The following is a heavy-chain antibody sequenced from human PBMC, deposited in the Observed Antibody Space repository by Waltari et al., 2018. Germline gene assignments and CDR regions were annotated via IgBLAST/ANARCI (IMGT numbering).Heavy chain of an antibody. Sequence: EVQLLDSGGVLLHPGGSLRPSCAAFGFTFETHAMPRVRKAPGKGLEWVAYITGSGSTVHYADSVKVRFIISRDNSNKTLYLQINSLRAEDTALYYCARSGNSAWYFGVFLDYWGQGSRVTVSS. CDR3: ARSGNSAWYFGVFLDY. CDR2: ITGSGSTV. CDR1: GFTFETHA. J-gene: IGHJ4*02. V-gene: IGHV3-23*01. D-gene: IGHD6-19*01.